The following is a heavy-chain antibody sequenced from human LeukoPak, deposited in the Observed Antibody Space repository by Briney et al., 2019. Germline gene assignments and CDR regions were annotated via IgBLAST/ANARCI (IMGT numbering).Heavy chain of an antibody. CDR2: FDPEDGET. V-gene: IGHV1-24*01. D-gene: IGHD3-22*01. CDR3: ATPVDSSGYYRMFDY. Sequence: GASVKVSCKVSGYTLTELSMHWVRQAPGKGLEWMGGFDPEDGETIYAQKFQGRVTMTEDTSTDTAYMELSSLRSEDTAVYYCATPVDSSGYYRMFDYWDQGTLVTVSS. CDR1: GYTLTELS. J-gene: IGHJ4*02.